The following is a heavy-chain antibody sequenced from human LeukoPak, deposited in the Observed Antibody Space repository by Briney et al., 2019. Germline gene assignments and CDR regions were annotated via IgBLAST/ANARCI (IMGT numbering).Heavy chain of an antibody. V-gene: IGHV4-61*01. Sequence: SLTCXVSGGSVSSXFXYWSWXRXPPGKXLEWIGYIHDSGSTSYNPSLKSRVTISVHTSRNQFSLKLSSVTAADTAVYYCASVXXXEIDYWGQGTLVTXSX. CDR3: ASVXXXEIDY. J-gene: IGHJ4*02. CDR2: IHDSGST. CDR1: GGSVSSXFXY.